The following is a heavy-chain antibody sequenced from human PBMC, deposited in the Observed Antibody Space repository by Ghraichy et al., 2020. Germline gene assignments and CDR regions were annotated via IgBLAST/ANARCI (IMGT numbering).Heavy chain of an antibody. CDR1: GFTFSSYG. Sequence: GESLNISCAASGFTFSSYGMHWVRQAPGKGLEWVAVIWYDGSNKYYADSVKGRFTISRDNSKNTLYLQMNSLRAEDTAVYYCARDPADYSNYDNYYYGMDVWGQGTTVTVSS. D-gene: IGHD4-11*01. CDR3: ARDPADYSNYDNYYYGMDV. CDR2: IWYDGSNK. V-gene: IGHV3-33*01. J-gene: IGHJ6*02.